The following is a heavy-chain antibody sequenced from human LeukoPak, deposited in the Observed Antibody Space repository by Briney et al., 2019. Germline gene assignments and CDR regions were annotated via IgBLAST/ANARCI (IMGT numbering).Heavy chain of an antibody. CDR1: GFIFSDYW. J-gene: IGHJ4*02. V-gene: IGHV3-7*03. CDR3: ARETPYGSLTFDY. CDR2: THGSEK. Sequence: GGSLRLSCAASGFIFSDYWMSWVRQAPGRGLEWVANTHGSEKYYVDSVKGRFTISRDNAKNSLYLQMNSLRAEDTAVYYCARETPYGSLTFDYWGQGTLVTVS. D-gene: IGHD3-10*01.